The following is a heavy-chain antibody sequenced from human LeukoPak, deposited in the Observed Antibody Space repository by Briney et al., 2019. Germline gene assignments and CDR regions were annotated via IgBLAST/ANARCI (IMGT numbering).Heavy chain of an antibody. CDR2: IIPIFGTA. D-gene: IGHD5-18*01. CDR3: ARGWDTAKSAFDI. J-gene: IGHJ3*02. CDR1: GGTFSSYA. V-gene: IGHV1-69*13. Sequence: SVKVSCKASGGTFSSYAISWVRQAPGQGLEWMGGIIPIFGTANYAQKFQGRVTIAADESTSTAYMELSSLRSEDTAVYYCARGWDTAKSAFDIWGQGTMVTVSS.